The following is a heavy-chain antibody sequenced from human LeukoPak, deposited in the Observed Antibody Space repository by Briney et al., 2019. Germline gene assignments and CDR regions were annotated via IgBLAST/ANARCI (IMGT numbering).Heavy chain of an antibody. D-gene: IGHD2-21*02. J-gene: IGHJ4*02. CDR2: IWYDGSNK. V-gene: IGHV3-33*01. Sequence: GGSLRLSCAASGFTFSSYGMHWVRQAPGKGLEWVAVIWYDGSNKYYADSVKGRFTISRDNSKNTLYLQMGSLRAEDMAVYYCARALAYCGGDCYSGLDYWGQGTLVTVSS. CDR3: ARALAYCGGDCYSGLDY. CDR1: GFTFSSYG.